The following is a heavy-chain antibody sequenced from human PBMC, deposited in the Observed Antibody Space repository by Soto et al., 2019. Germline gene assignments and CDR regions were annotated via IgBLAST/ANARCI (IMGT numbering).Heavy chain of an antibody. CDR3: AREHSSGWYTN. Sequence: ASVKVSCKASGGTFTGYYMHWVRQAPGQGLEWMGWINPNSGGTNYAQKFQGWVTMTRGTSISTAYMELSRLRSDDTAVYYCAREHSSGWYTNWGQGTLVTVSS. V-gene: IGHV1-2*04. D-gene: IGHD6-19*01. CDR2: INPNSGGT. CDR1: GGTFTGYY. J-gene: IGHJ4*02.